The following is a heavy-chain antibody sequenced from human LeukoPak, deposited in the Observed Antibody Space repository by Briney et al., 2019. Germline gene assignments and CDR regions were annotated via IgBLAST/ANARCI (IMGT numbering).Heavy chain of an antibody. CDR2: ISSSGSTI. V-gene: IGHV3-48*03. J-gene: IGHJ6*04. CDR1: GFTFSSYE. D-gene: IGHD3-10*02. Sequence: GGSPRLSCAASGFTFSSYEMDWVRQAPGKGLEWVSYISSSGSTIYYADSVKGRFTISRDNAKNSLYLQMNSLRAEDTAVYYCAELGITMIGGVWGKGTTVTVSS. CDR3: AELGITMIGGV.